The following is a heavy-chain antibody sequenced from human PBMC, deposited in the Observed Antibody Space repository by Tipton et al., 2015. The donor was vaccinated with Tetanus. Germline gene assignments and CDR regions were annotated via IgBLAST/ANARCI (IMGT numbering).Heavy chain of an antibody. CDR1: GGSISTGGYY. J-gene: IGHJ4*02. Sequence: TLSLTCTVSGGSISTGGYYWSWIRQHPGKGLEWIGDIYNSGSTYYKPSLKSRVTISVDTSENHFSLKLNSVTAADTAVYFCARDQARGARGWNYFDYWGQGIQVTVSS. D-gene: IGHD1-26*01. V-gene: IGHV4-31*03. CDR3: ARDQARGARGWNYFDY. CDR2: IYNSGST.